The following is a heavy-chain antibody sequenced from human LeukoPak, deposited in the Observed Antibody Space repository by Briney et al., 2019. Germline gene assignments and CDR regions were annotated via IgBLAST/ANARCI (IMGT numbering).Heavy chain of an antibody. V-gene: IGHV3-48*03. D-gene: IGHD6-13*01. CDR1: GFTFSSYE. CDR3: AGDRIAAVGRYGLDV. CDR2: ISSSGSTI. J-gene: IGHJ6*02. Sequence: GGSLRLSCAASGFTFSSYEMNWVRQAPGKGLEWVSYISSSGSTIYYADSVKGRFTISRDNAKNSLYLQMNSLRAGDTAVYYCAGDRIAAVGRYGLDVWGQGATVTVSS.